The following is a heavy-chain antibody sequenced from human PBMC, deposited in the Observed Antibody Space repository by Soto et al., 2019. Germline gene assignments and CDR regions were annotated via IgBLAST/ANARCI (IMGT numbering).Heavy chain of an antibody. V-gene: IGHV4-59*01. CDR2: IYYSGRT. CDR1: GGSISSYY. Sequence: QVQLQESGPGLVKPSETLSLTCTVSGGSISSYYWSWIRQPPGKGLEWIGYIYYSGRTNYNPSLNSRVTISVDTSKNQFSLKLSSVTAADTAVYYCARIFPIAVAGTGWYFDLWGRGTLVTVSS. CDR3: ARIFPIAVAGTGWYFDL. J-gene: IGHJ2*01. D-gene: IGHD6-19*01.